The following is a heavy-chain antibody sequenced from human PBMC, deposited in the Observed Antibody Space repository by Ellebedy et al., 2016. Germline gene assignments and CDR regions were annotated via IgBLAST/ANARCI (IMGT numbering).Heavy chain of an antibody. CDR2: ISAGSDTT. V-gene: IGHV3-23*01. D-gene: IGHD3/OR15-3a*01. J-gene: IGHJ4*02. Sequence: GGSLRLXCTASGLNFNTFFMSWVRQAPGKGLEWVSTISAGSDTTRLADSVKGRFTISRDNSKNTVYLQMNGLRVEDTAVYYCARGLDDFWTDYFTKYFDYWGQGTLVTVSS. CDR1: GLNFNTFF. CDR3: ARGLDDFWTDYFTKYFDY.